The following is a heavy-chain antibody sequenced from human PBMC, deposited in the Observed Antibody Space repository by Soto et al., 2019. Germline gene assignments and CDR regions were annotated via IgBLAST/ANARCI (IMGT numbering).Heavy chain of an antibody. D-gene: IGHD6-6*01. CDR2: MYYSGTT. V-gene: IGHV4-59*01. J-gene: IGHJ4*02. CDR1: GGSMSSYY. CDR3: ARGGSSLDY. Sequence: SETLSLTCTVSGGSMSSYYWSWIRQPPGKGLDWIGYMYYSGTTNYNPSLKSRVTMSVDTYKNQFSLRLSSVTAEDTAVYYCARGGSSLDYWGQGTLVT.